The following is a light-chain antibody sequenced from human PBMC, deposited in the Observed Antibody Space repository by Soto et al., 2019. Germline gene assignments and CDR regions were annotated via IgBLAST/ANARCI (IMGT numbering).Light chain of an antibody. CDR2: GAS. J-gene: IGKJ5*01. V-gene: IGKV3-20*01. Sequence: ESVLTQPPGTLSLSPGERATLYCRASQSVSSSYLTWYQQKPGQAPRLLIYGASSRATGIPDRFSGSGSGTDFTLTMSRLVPEDFAVYYCHQYGSSPPISFGQGTRLEIK. CDR3: HQYGSSPPIS. CDR1: QSVSSSY.